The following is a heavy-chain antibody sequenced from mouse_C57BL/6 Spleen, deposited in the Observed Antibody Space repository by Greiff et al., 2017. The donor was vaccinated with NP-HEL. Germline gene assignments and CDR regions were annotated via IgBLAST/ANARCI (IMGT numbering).Heavy chain of an antibody. Sequence: DVKLQESGPGLVKPSQSLSLTCSVTGYSITSGYYWNWIRQFPGNKLEWMGYISNDGSNNYNPSLKNRISITRDTSKNQFFLKLNSVTTEDTATYYCAREGYGSSLDYWGQGTTLTVSS. CDR1: GYSITSGYY. J-gene: IGHJ2*01. D-gene: IGHD1-1*01. CDR2: ISNDGSN. V-gene: IGHV3-6*01. CDR3: AREGYGSSLDY.